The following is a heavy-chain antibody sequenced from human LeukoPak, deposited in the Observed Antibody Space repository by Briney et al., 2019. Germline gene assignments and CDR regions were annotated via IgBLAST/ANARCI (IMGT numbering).Heavy chain of an antibody. Sequence: KPSETLSLTCTVSGGSISSYYWSWIRQPPGKGLEWIGYIYYSGSTNYNPSLKSRVTISVDTSKNQFSLKLSSVTAADTAVYYCARTTEGGYTYDYFYYYYMDVWGKGTTVIISS. CDR2: IYYSGST. CDR3: ARTTEGGYTYDYFYYYYMDV. CDR1: GGSISSYY. V-gene: IGHV4-59*01. J-gene: IGHJ6*03. D-gene: IGHD5-18*01.